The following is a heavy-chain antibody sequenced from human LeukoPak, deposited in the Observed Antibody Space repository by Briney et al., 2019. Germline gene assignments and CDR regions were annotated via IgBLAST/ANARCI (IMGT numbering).Heavy chain of an antibody. V-gene: IGHV4-34*01. D-gene: IGHD3-10*01. CDR3: ARRRARILWFGDSPRGFDP. CDR2: VNHSGRT. J-gene: IGHJ5*02. Sequence: SETLSLTCAVYGGSFSDYWWTWIRQSPGKGLEWIGEVNHSGRTNYNPSLKSRVSISVDRSKKQFSLKLTSVTAADTAVYYCARRRARILWFGDSPRGFDPWGQGTLVTVSS. CDR1: GGSFSDYW.